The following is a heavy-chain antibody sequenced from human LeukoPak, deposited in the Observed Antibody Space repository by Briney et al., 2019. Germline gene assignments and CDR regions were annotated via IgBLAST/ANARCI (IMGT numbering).Heavy chain of an antibody. J-gene: IGHJ4*02. Sequence: GGSLRLSCAASGFTFDDYTMHWVRQAPGKGLEWVSAISGSSGSTYYADSVKGRFTISRDNFKNTLYLQMNSLRAEDTAIYYCAKRSVAVSYYFDYWGQGTLVTVSS. V-gene: IGHV3-23*01. CDR1: GFTFDDYT. D-gene: IGHD6-19*01. CDR2: ISGSSGST. CDR3: AKRSVAVSYYFDY.